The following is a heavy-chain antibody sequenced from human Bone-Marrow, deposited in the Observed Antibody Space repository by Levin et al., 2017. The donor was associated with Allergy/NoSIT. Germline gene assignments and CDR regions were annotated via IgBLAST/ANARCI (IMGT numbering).Heavy chain of an antibody. CDR3: ARSPDCTTTSGFSLFDY. V-gene: IGHV4-30-4*01. Sequence: LRLSCTVSGASVSGADYYWSWIRQPPGKGLEWVGYIYHNGITFYSPSLKSRLTISLDTSKNHFSLNLNSVTAADTAVYYCARSPDCTTTSGFSLFDYWGQGALVTVSS. D-gene: IGHD2-2*01. CDR1: GASVSGADYY. CDR2: IYHNGIT. J-gene: IGHJ4*02.